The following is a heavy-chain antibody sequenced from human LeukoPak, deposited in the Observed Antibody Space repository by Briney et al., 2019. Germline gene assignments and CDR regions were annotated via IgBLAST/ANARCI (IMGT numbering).Heavy chain of an antibody. CDR3: ALGDLSFDY. V-gene: IGHV3-48*04. CDR2: ISSSSSTI. Sequence: GGSLRLSCAASGFTFSSYSKNWVRQAPGKGLEWVSYISSSSSTIYYADSVKGRFTISRDNAKNSLYLQMNSLRAEDTAVYYCALGDLSFDYWGQGTLVTVSS. CDR1: GFTFSSYS. D-gene: IGHD3-16*02. J-gene: IGHJ4*02.